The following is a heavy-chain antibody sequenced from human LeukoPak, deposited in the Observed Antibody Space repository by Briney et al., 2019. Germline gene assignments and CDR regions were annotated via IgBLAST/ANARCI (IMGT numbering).Heavy chain of an antibody. CDR1: GYTFTGYY. CDR3: ARGIIYYDSSGYDDY. V-gene: IGHV1-2*04. CDR2: INPKSGGT. D-gene: IGHD3-22*01. J-gene: IGHJ4*02. Sequence: ASVKVSCKASGYTFTGYYMHWVRQAPGQGLEWMGWINPKSGGTNYAQKFQGWVTMTRDTSISTAYMELSRLRSDDTAVYYCARGIIYYDSSGYDDYWGQGTLVTVSS.